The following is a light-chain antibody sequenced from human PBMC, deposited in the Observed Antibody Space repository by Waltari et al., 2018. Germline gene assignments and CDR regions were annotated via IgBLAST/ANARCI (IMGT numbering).Light chain of an antibody. CDR1: QNISSSY. J-gene: IGKJ3*01. Sequence: ESVLPQSPGTLSFSPGERATPSCQPSQNISSSYLTWYQQKPGQAPRLVVYGVSTRATGIPDRFSGSRSGTDFTLTISRLEPEDFAVYYCQQYGGSPRIFTFGAGTKVEIK. CDR2: GVS. V-gene: IGKV3-20*01. CDR3: QQYGGSPRIFT.